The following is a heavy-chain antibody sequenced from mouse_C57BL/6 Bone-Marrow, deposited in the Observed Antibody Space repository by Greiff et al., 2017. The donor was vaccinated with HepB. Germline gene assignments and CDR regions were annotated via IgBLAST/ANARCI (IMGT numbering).Heavy chain of an antibody. CDR2: IYPGSGST. CDR3: ARDYYGSSGDYYAMDY. J-gene: IGHJ4*01. D-gene: IGHD1-1*01. CDR1: GYTFTSYW. V-gene: IGHV1-55*01. Sequence: QVQLQQSGAELVKPGASVKMSCKASGYTFTSYWITWVKQRPGQGLEWIGDIYPGSGSTNYNEKFKSKATLTVDTSSSTAYMQLSSLTSEDSAVYYCARDYYGSSGDYYAMDYWGQGTSVTVSS.